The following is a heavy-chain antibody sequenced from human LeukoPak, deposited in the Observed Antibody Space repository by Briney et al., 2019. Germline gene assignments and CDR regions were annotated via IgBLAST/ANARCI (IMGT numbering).Heavy chain of an antibody. CDR1: GFTVSSNY. CDR3: AKCNGYVVVPAAPIDY. V-gene: IGHV3-53*01. J-gene: IGHJ4*02. CDR2: IYSGGST. Sequence: GGSLRLSCAASGFTVSSNYMSWVRQAPGKGLEWVSVIYSGGSTYYADSVKGRFTISRDNSKNTLYLQMNSLRAEDTAVYYCAKCNGYVVVPAAPIDYWGQGTLVTVSS. D-gene: IGHD2-2*01.